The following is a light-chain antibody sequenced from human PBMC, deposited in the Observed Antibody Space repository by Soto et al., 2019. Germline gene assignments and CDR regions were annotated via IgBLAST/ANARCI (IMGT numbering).Light chain of an antibody. Sequence: QSALTQPPSVSGSPGQSITISCTGTSSDVGGYNYFSWYQQHPGKATKLMIYDDSNRPSMVSNRFSGSKSGNTAYLIISGLQAEDEADYYCSSYTSSSTPYVFGTGTKLTVL. CDR3: SSYTSSSTPYV. CDR1: SSDVGGYNY. V-gene: IGLV2-14*01. CDR2: DDS. J-gene: IGLJ1*01.